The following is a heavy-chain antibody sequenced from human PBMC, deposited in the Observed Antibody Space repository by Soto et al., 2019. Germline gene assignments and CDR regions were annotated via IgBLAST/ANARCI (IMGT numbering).Heavy chain of an antibody. CDR3: AKKEGQRYYYYYMDV. Sequence: GGSLRLSCAASGFTFSSYGMHWVRQAPDKGLEWVAVISYDGSNKYYADYVKGRFTISRDNSKNTLYLQMNSLRAEDTFVYYCAKKEGQRYYYYYMDVWGKGTTVTVSS. CDR2: ISYDGSNK. CDR1: GFTFSSYG. J-gene: IGHJ6*03. V-gene: IGHV3-30*18.